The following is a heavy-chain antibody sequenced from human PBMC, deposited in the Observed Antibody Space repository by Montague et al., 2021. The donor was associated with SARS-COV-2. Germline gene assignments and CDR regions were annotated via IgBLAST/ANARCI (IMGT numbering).Heavy chain of an antibody. J-gene: IGHJ4*02. CDR3: ARSYGTTVVTRAFDY. V-gene: IGHV2-70*01. D-gene: IGHD4-23*01. Sequence: PALVKPTQTLTLTCTFSGFSLSTSGMCVSCIRQPPGKALEWLTLXDWDDDKYYSTSLKTRLTISKDTSKNQVVLTMTNMDPVDTATYYCARSYGTTVVTRAFDYWGQGTLVTVPS. CDR2: XDWDDDK. CDR1: GFSLSTSGMC.